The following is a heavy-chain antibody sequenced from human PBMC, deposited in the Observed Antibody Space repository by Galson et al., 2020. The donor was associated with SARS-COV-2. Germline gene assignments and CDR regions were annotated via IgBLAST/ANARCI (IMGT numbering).Heavy chain of an antibody. CDR2: IYYSGST. CDR3: ARVWREPLIQGYSGYDHFDY. J-gene: IGHJ4*02. CDR1: GGSISSGGYY. D-gene: IGHD5-12*01. Sequence: SQTLSLTCTVSGGSISSGGYYWSWIRQHPGKGLEWIGYIYYSGSTYYNPSLKSRVTISVDTSKNQFSLKLSSVTAADTAVYYCARVWREPLIQGYSGYDHFDYWGQGTLVTVSS. V-gene: IGHV4-31*03.